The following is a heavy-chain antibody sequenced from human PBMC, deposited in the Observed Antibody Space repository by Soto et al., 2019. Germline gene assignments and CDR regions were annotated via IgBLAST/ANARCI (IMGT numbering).Heavy chain of an antibody. CDR1: GGSISSGGYY. J-gene: IGHJ4*02. D-gene: IGHD3-10*01. CDR3: AKAGSYHSVGHS. CDR2: IYYSGST. Sequence: QVQLQESGPGLVKPSQTLSLTCTVSGGSISSGGYYWSWIRQHPGKGLEWIGYIYYSGSTYYNPSRKSRXXIXVXTSKNQFSLKLSSVTAADTAVYYCAKAGSYHSVGHSWGQGTLVTVSS. V-gene: IGHV4-31*03.